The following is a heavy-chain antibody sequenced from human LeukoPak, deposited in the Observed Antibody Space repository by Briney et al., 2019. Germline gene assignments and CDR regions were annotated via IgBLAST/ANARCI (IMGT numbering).Heavy chain of an antibody. Sequence: PGGSLRLSCAASGFTFSSYWMTWVRQAPGKKLEWVANIKQDGSEKHYVDSVKARFTISRDKAENTLYLQMDNLRAEDTAVYYCAREGSGYRLFEFWGQGLLVTVSS. CDR2: IKQDGSEK. D-gene: IGHD5-12*01. CDR3: AREGSGYRLFEF. CDR1: GFTFSSYW. J-gene: IGHJ4*02. V-gene: IGHV3-7*01.